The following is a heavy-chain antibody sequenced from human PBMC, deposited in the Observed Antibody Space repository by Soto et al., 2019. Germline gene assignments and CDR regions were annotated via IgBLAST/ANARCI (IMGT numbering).Heavy chain of an antibody. CDR1: GFTFSSYW. D-gene: IGHD1-1*01. CDR2: IKQDGSEK. CDR3: ARDANGLIPYYFDY. J-gene: IGHJ4*02. V-gene: IGHV3-7*01. Sequence: PGGSLRLSCAASGFTFSSYWMSWVRQAPGKGLEWVANIKQDGSEKYYVDSVKGRFTISRDNAKNSLYLQMNSLRAEDTAVYYCARDANGLIPYYFDYWGQGTLVTVSS.